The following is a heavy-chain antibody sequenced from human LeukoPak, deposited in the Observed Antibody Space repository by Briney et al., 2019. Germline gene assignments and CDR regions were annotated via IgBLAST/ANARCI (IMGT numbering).Heavy chain of an antibody. D-gene: IGHD1-1*01. CDR1: GFTVSSNY. Sequence: GGSLRLSCAASGFTVSSNYTSWVRQAPGKGLEWVSVIYSGGSTYYADSVKGRFTISRDNSKNTLYLQMNSLRAEDTAVYYCARDSWQDGTDYWGQGTLVTVSS. J-gene: IGHJ4*02. CDR2: IYSGGST. CDR3: ARDSWQDGTDY. V-gene: IGHV3-53*01.